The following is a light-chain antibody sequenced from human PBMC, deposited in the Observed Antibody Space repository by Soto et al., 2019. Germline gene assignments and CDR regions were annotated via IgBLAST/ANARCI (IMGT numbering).Light chain of an antibody. Sequence: QSLLTQPASVSGSPGQSITISCTGTSSDVGYYNYVSWFQQHPGKAPKLVISDVTNRPSGVSNRFSGSKSGNTASLTISGLQAEDEAHYYCSSYTTSSTHVFGTGTKVTVL. CDR2: DVT. V-gene: IGLV2-14*03. CDR1: SSDVGYYNY. J-gene: IGLJ1*01. CDR3: SSYTTSSTHV.